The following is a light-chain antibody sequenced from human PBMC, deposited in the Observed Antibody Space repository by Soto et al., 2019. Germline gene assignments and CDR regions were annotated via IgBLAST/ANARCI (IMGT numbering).Light chain of an antibody. J-gene: IGLJ3*02. Sequence: QSALTQPASLSGSPGQSITISCTGTSRDVGGYNYVSWYQQQFPGKAPKLMIYDVTNRPSGVSDRFSGSKSGNTASLTISGLRAEDEADYYCSSYTNVNSLGAVFGGGTKLTVL. V-gene: IGLV2-14*03. CDR2: DVT. CDR3: SSYTNVNSLGAV. CDR1: SRDVGGYNY.